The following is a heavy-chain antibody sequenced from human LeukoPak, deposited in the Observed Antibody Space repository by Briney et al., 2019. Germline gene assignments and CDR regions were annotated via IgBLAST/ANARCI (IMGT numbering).Heavy chain of an antibody. Sequence: RASVKVSCKASGYTFTDYYIHWVRQAPGQGLEWMGRIIPILGIANYAQKFQGRVTITADKSTSTAYMELSSLRSEDTAVYYCAVDSYGKVDDYWGQGTLVTVSS. CDR3: AVDSYGKVDDY. D-gene: IGHD5-18*01. CDR1: GYTFTDYY. CDR2: IIPILGIA. V-gene: IGHV1-69*02. J-gene: IGHJ4*02.